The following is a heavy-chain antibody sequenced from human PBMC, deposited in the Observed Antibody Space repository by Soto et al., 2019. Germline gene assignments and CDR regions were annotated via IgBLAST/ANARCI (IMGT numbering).Heavy chain of an antibody. V-gene: IGHV1-69*12. CDR3: AGENWNGNYYYGMDV. D-gene: IGHD1-1*01. CDR1: EGPFSSYA. Sequence: QVQLVQSGAEVKKPGSSVKVSCKASEGPFSSYAISWVRQAPGQGLEWMGGIIPIFGTANYAQKFQGRVTITADESTSTAYMELSSLRSEDTAVYYCAGENWNGNYYYGMDVWGQGTTVTVSS. CDR2: IIPIFGTA. J-gene: IGHJ6*02.